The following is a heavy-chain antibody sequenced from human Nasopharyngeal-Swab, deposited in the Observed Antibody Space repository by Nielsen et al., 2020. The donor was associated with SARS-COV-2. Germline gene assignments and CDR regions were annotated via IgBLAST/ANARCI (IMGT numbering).Heavy chain of an antibody. D-gene: IGHD6-19*01. V-gene: IGHV3-30*03. J-gene: IGHJ4*02. Sequence: GGSLRLSCAASGFTFSSYGMHWVRQAPGKGLEWVAVISYDGSNKYYADSVKGRFTISRDNSKNTLYLQMNSLRAEGTAVYYCARETVAGTRPDYWGQGTLVTVSS. CDR1: GFTFSSYG. CDR2: ISYDGSNK. CDR3: ARETVAGTRPDY.